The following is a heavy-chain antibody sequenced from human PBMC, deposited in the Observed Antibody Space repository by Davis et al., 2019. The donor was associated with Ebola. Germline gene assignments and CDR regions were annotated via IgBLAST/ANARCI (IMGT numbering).Heavy chain of an antibody. J-gene: IGHJ4*02. D-gene: IGHD3-10*01. CDR2: ISASGGAT. V-gene: IGHV3-23*01. CDR3: AKDLTSYYGSGDFFDY. CDR1: GFLFSSYA. Sequence: GESLKISCAASGFLFSSYAMNWVRQAPGRGLEWVSSISASGGATFYADSVKGRIVMSRDNSNDTLYLRMNNLRAEDTAIYYCAKDLTSYYGSGDFFDYWGQGILVTVSS.